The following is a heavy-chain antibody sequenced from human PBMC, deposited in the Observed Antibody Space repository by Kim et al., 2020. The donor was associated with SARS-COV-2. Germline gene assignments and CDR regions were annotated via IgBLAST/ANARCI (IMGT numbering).Heavy chain of an antibody. V-gene: IGHV3-64*02. CDR2: ISGDGVGT. Sequence: GGSLRLSCAGSGFTFSRYSMHWVRQAPGKGLEYVSAISGDGVGTYYGDSVKGRFIVSRDNSKNTLYLQMGSLRAEDVAEYVCARTGFPDGAYFFDSLGQG. CDR3: ARTGFPDGAYFFDS. J-gene: IGHJ4*02. D-gene: IGHD3-16*01. CDR1: GFTFSRYS.